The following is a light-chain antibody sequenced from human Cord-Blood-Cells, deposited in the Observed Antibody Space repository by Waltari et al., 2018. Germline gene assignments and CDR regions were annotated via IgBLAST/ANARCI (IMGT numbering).Light chain of an antibody. J-gene: IGLJ3*02. CDR3: SSYTSSSTWV. CDR1: SSDVGGYNY. V-gene: IGLV2-14*01. Sequence: QSALTQPASVSGSPGQSITISCTGTSSDVGGYNYVSWYQQHPGKAPTLMIYDVSKRPSGVSNRFPGSKSGNTASLTISGLQAEDEADYYCSSYTSSSTWVFGGGTKLTVL. CDR2: DVS.